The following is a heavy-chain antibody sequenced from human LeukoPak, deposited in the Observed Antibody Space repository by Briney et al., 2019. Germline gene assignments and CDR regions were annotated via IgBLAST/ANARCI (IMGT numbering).Heavy chain of an antibody. Sequence: SETLSLTCTVSGGSISSASYYWSWIRQPPGKGLEWIGYIYYSGSTNYKSSLKSRVTISVDTSKNQFSLKLSSVTAADTAVYYCARETSQKGAHYMDVWGKGTTVTISS. V-gene: IGHV4-61*01. J-gene: IGHJ6*03. CDR1: GGSISSASYY. D-gene: IGHD3-16*01. CDR2: IYYSGST. CDR3: ARETSQKGAHYMDV.